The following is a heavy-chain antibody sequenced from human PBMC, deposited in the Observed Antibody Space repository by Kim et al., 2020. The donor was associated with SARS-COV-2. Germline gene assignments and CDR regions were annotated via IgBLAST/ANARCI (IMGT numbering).Heavy chain of an antibody. V-gene: IGHV3-74*03. Sequence: TTYADSVQGLFTRARDHGKNTLYLQTNSLRAEDTAVYYCARASRGAPGDYWGQGTLVTVSS. J-gene: IGHJ4*02. CDR3: ARASRGAPGDY. CDR2: T.